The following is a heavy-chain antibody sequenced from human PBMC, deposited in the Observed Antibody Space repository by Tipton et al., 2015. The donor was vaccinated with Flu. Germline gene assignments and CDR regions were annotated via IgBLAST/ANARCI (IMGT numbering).Heavy chain of an antibody. CDR2: ISFDGNRK. V-gene: IGHV3-30-3*01. CDR3: AREPEVNSYGYVGLLDY. D-gene: IGHD5-18*01. J-gene: IGHJ4*02. Sequence: SLRLSCAASGFNFRDYAMHWVRQAPGKGLEWVAEISFDGNRKHYADSLKGRLTVSRDNSKSTLYLEVSSPRVEDSAVYYCAREPEVNSYGYVGLLDYWGQGTLVAVSS. CDR1: GFNFRDYA.